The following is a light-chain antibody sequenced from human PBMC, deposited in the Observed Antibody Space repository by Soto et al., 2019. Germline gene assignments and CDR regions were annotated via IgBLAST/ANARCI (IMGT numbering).Light chain of an antibody. CDR1: SSDVGGYNY. CDR3: SSYASGSTLL. CDR2: EVS. Sequence: QSALTQPASVSGSPGQSITISCTGTSSDVGGYNYVSWYQLHPGKAPKLMISEVSDRPSGVSNRFSGSKSGNTASLTISGLQAEDEADYYCSSYASGSTLLFGRGTQLTVL. V-gene: IGLV2-14*01. J-gene: IGLJ2*01.